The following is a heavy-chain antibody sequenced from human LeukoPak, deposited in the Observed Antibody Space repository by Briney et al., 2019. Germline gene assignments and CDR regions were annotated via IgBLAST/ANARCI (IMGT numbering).Heavy chain of an antibody. Sequence: SETLSLTCTVSGGSVSSGGYYWSWIRQHPGKGLEWIGYIYYSGITYYNPSLKSRVSISLDTSKNQFSLKLSSVTAADTAVYYCVGTPNAAWFDPWRQGTLVTVSP. D-gene: IGHD1-1*01. CDR2: IYYSGIT. V-gene: IGHV4-31*03. J-gene: IGHJ5*02. CDR3: VGTPNAAWFDP. CDR1: GGSVSSGGYY.